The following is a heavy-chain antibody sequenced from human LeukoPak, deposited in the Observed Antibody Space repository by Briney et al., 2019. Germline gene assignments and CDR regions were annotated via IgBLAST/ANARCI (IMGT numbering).Heavy chain of an antibody. CDR2: IGQDGSEK. V-gene: IGHV3-7*04. D-gene: IGHD3-10*01. Sequence: PGGSLRLSCAASGFTFSNYWMTWVRQAPGKGLEWVANIGQDGSEKYYVDSVKGRFTISRDNAKNSLYLQMNSLRAEDTAVYHCARDDYGSGSLTYWGQGTLVTVSS. CDR1: GFTFSNYW. CDR3: ARDDYGSGSLTY. J-gene: IGHJ4*02.